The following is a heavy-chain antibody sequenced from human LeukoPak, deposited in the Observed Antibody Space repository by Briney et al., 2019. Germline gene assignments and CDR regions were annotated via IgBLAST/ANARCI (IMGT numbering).Heavy chain of an antibody. V-gene: IGHV3-43*02. Sequence: GGSLRLSCAASGFTFDDYAMHWVRHAPGKGLEWVSLISGDGGSTYYADSVKGRFTISRDNSKNSLYLQMNSPRTEDTALYYCAKDSVGYYDSSGYYDYWGQGTLVTVSS. CDR1: GFTFDDYA. D-gene: IGHD3-22*01. CDR2: ISGDGGST. CDR3: AKDSVGYYDSSGYYDY. J-gene: IGHJ4*02.